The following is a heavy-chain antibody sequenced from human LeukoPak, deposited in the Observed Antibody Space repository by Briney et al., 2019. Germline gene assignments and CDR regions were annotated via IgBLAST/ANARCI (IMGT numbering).Heavy chain of an antibody. CDR3: ARIRGDYYFDY. V-gene: IGHV3-15*01. CDR1: GITFSNSA. J-gene: IGHJ4*02. CDR2: IKSKTDGGTT. D-gene: IGHD2/OR15-2a*01. Sequence: GGSLRLSCVPSGITFSNSALSWVRQAPGKGLEWVGRIKSKTDGGTTDYAAPVKGRFTISRDNAKNSLYLQINSLRAEDTAVYYCARIRGDYYFDYWGQGTLVTVSS.